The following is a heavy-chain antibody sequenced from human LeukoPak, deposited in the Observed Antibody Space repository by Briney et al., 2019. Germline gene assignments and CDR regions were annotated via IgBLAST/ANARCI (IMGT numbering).Heavy chain of an antibody. J-gene: IGHJ4*02. V-gene: IGHV3-66*01. CDR1: GFTVSSNY. CDR2: IYSGGST. D-gene: IGHD5-24*01. Sequence: GGSLRLSCAASGFTVSSNYMSWVRQAPGKGLEWVSVIYSGGSTYYADSVKGRFTISRDNAKNTLYLQMNSLRAEDTAVYYCARDGEMATPRAYDYWGQGTLSPSPQ. CDR3: ARDGEMATPRAYDY.